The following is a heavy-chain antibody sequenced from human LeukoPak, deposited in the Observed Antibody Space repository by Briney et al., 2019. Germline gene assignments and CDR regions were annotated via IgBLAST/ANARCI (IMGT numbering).Heavy chain of an antibody. CDR3: ARANYYDSSGCYYEFADWYFDL. CDR2: IYHSGST. CDR1: GGSISSGGYS. J-gene: IGHJ2*01. D-gene: IGHD3-22*01. Sequence: PSQTLSLTCAVSGGSISSGGYSWSWIRQPPGKGLEWIGYIYHSGSTYYNPSLKSRVTISVDRSKNQFSLKLSSVTAADTAVYYCARANYYDSSGCYYEFADWYFDLWGRGTLVTVSS. V-gene: IGHV4-30-2*01.